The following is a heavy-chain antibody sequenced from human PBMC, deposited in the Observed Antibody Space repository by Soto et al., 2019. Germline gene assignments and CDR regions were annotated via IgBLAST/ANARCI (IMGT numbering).Heavy chain of an antibody. CDR2: IFYSGST. CDR3: ARGRFLEWLLSGWFDP. V-gene: IGHV4-30-4*01. J-gene: IGHJ5*02. CDR1: GGSFSSGDYY. D-gene: IGHD3-3*01. Sequence: SETLSLTCAVYGGSFSSGDYYWSWIRQPPGKGLEWIGYIFYSGSTYYNPSLKSRVTISVDTSKNQFSLKLTSVTAADTAVYYCARGRFLEWLLSGWFDPWGQGTLVTVSS.